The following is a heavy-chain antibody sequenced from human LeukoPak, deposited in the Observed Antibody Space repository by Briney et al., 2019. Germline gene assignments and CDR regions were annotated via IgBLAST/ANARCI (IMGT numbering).Heavy chain of an antibody. J-gene: IGHJ4*02. CDR3: AKKGYYDGSGYYMYYFDH. D-gene: IGHD3-22*01. V-gene: IGHV3-23*01. Sequence: PGGSLRLSCAASGFAVTTNHVTWVRQAPGKGLEWVSAISGSGGTAYYADSVKGRFTISRDNSKNTLYLQMNSLRAEDTAVYYCAKKGYYDGSGYYMYYFDHWGQGTLVTVSS. CDR1: GFAVTTNH. CDR2: ISGSGGTA.